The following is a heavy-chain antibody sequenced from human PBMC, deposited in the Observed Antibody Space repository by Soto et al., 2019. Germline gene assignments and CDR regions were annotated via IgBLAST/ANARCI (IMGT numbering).Heavy chain of an antibody. CDR2: IYPGDSDT. V-gene: IGHV5-51*01. Sequence: GESLKISCKGSGYSFTSYWIGWVRQMPGKGLEWMGIIYPGDSDTRYSPSFQGQVTISADKSISTAYLQWSSLKASDTAMYYCARHGSPGVYSSSFHYYYMDVWGKGTTVTVSS. J-gene: IGHJ6*03. CDR1: GYSFTSYW. CDR3: ARHGSPGVYSSSFHYYYMDV. D-gene: IGHD6-6*01.